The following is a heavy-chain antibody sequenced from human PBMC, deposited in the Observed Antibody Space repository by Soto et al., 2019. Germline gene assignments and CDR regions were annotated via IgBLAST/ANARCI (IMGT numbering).Heavy chain of an antibody. V-gene: IGHV1-2*02. CDR2: INPKTAAT. J-gene: IGHJ6*02. D-gene: IGHD1-26*01. Sequence: QVQLVQSGAEVKKSGASVKVSCKAFGYTFSDYFIQWLRQAPGQGLEWVAWINPKTAATNYAKKFQDRVTLTSDTSFSTAYLELTRLRPDDTAVYYCARIKWGLDYYSGMDVWGQGTAVTVSS. CDR3: ARIKWGLDYYSGMDV. CDR1: GYTFSDYF.